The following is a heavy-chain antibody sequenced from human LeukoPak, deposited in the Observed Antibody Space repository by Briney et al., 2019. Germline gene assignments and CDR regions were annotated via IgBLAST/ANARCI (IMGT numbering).Heavy chain of an antibody. CDR3: ARARGSGSYYKIYYYYMDV. CDR2: IKQDGSEK. CDR1: GFTFSSYW. Sequence: GGSLRLSCAASGFTFSSYWMSWVRQAPGKGLEWVANIKQDGSEKYYVDSVKGRFTISRDNAKNSLYLQMNSLRAEDTAVHYCARARGSGSYYKIYYYYMDVWGKGTTVTVSS. J-gene: IGHJ6*03. D-gene: IGHD3-10*01. V-gene: IGHV3-7*01.